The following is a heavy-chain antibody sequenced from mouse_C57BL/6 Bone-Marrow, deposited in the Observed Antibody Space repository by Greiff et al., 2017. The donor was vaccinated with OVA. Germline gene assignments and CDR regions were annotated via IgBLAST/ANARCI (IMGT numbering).Heavy chain of an antibody. CDR3: ARRGSSTRAWFAY. CDR2: IYPRDGST. Sequence: QVQLKESDAELVKPGASVKISCTVSGYTFTDHTIHWMKQRTEQGLEWIGYIYPRDGSTKYDAKFKGKATLTADKSSSTAYMKLNSLTSEDSAVDFGARRGSSTRAWFAYWGQGTLVTVSA. D-gene: IGHD1-1*01. CDR1: GYTFTDHT. J-gene: IGHJ3*01. V-gene: IGHV1-78*01.